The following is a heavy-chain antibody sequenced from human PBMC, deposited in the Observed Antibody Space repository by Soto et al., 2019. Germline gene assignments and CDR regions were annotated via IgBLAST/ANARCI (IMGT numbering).Heavy chain of an antibody. CDR2: IYSRGTT. Sequence: QVQLQESGPRLAKPSESLSLTCSVSGASLTRGVYYWSWARPPPGRPLEWIGSIYSRGTTNYNPSLTGRLTTSEETSTNHASLTVKSGPAADTAVYFWARAICVRCPFDLWGQGTLVTVSS. V-gene: IGHV4-61*03. CDR1: GASLTRGVYY. J-gene: IGHJ4*02. CDR3: ARAICVRCPFDL.